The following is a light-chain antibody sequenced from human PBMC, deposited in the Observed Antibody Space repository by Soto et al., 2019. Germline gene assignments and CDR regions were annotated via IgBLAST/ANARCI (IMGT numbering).Light chain of an antibody. J-gene: IGLJ2*01. CDR2: DVT. Sequence: QSARTQPPSASGSPGQSVTISCTGTSSDVGGYNYVSWYQQHPGKAPKLMVYDVTKRPSGVPDRFSGSKSGNTASLTVSGLQAEDEADYYCSSYAGSNNVVFGGGTKVTVL. CDR1: SSDVGGYNY. CDR3: SSYAGSNNVV. V-gene: IGLV2-8*01.